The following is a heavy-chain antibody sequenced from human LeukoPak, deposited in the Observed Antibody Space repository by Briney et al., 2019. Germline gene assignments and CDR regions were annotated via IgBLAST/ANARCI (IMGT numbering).Heavy chain of an antibody. CDR2: IYYSGST. D-gene: IGHD7-27*01. V-gene: IGHV4-59*01. CDR1: GGSISSYY. CDR3: ARGRGLTDWYFDL. J-gene: IGHJ2*01. Sequence: PSETLSLTCTVSGGSISSYYWSWIRQPPGKGLEWIGYIYYSGSTNYNPSLKSRVTISVDTSKNQFSLKLSSVTAADTAVYYCARGRGLTDWYFDLWGRGTLVTVSS.